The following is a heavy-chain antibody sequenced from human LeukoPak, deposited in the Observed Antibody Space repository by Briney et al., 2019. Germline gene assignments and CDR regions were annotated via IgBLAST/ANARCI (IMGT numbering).Heavy chain of an antibody. CDR2: ISYDGSNE. CDR3: ARGGELLRPADY. J-gene: IGHJ4*02. V-gene: IGHV3-30-3*01. D-gene: IGHD3-22*01. CDR1: GFTFSDYA. Sequence: GGSLRLSCAASGFTFSDYAMHWVRQAPGKGLEWVALISYDGSNESYADSVKGRFTISRDNAKNSLYLQMNNLRAEDTAVYYCARGGELLRPADYWGQGTLVTVSS.